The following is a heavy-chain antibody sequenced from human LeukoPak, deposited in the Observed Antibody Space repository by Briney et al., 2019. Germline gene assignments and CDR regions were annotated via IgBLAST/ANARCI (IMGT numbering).Heavy chain of an antibody. CDR1: GFTFSSYW. J-gene: IGHJ5*02. V-gene: IGHV3-74*01. D-gene: IGHD6-13*01. CDR2: INSDGSST. CDR3: ARYPAAENWFDP. Sequence: GGSLRLSCAASGFTFSSYWMHCVRQAPGEGVWWVSRINSDGSSTSDADSVKGRFTISRDNAKNTLYLQMNSLRAEYTAVYYCARYPAAENWFDPWGQGSLVTVSS.